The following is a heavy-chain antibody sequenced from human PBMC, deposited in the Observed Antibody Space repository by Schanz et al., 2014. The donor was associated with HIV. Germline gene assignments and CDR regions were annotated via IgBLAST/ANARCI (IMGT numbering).Heavy chain of an antibody. J-gene: IGHJ4*02. CDR1: EFTFRTSI. CDR3: AREGGPSGRNGYFDS. CDR2: MSYDGYSK. D-gene: IGHD6-19*01. V-gene: IGHV3-30*19. Sequence: VQLLESGGGVVQPGGSLRLSCAMSEFTFRTSIIHWVRQPPGKGLEWVSAMSYDGYSKYYADSVKGRFTISRDDSKHSLDLEVSSLTTEDTAIYFCAREGGPSGRNGYFDSWGQGALVTVSS.